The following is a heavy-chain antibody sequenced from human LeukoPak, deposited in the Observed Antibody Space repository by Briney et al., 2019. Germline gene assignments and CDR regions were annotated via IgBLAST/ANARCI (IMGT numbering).Heavy chain of an antibody. J-gene: IGHJ4*02. CDR3: AREEMATISY. CDR2: FYTSGTT. D-gene: IGHD5-24*01. CDR1: GGSISSYY. V-gene: IGHV4-4*07. Sequence: SETLSLTCTVSGGSISSYYWSWIRQPAGEGLEWIGRFYTSGTTNYNPSLKSRVTMSGDTSKNQFSLKLSSVTAADTAVYYCAREEMATISYWGQGTLVTVSS.